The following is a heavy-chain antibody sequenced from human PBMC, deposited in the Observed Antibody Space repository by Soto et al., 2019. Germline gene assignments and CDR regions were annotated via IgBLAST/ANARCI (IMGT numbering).Heavy chain of an antibody. CDR2: INADNGNT. D-gene: IGHD2-2*01. J-gene: IGHJ6*03. CDR3: ARDLGYCSSTSCYDYYYYYMDV. Sequence: GASVKVSCKASGYTSTDYTMHWWRQAPGQRLGWMGWINADNGNTKYSQKFQGRVTITRDTSASTAYMELSSLRSEDTAVYYCARDLGYCSSTSCYDYYYYYMDVWGKGTTVTVSS. CDR1: GYTSTDYT. V-gene: IGHV1-3*01.